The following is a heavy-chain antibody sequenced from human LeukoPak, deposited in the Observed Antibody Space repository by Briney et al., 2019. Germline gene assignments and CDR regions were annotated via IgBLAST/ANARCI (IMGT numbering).Heavy chain of an antibody. Sequence: PGGSLRLSCAASGFTVTGNYMSWVRQAPGKGLEWVSVIYSGGSTFYADSVKGRFTITRDNSKNTLFLQMHSLRAEDTAVYYCARRYTSSWCLDSWGQGTLVTVSS. CDR1: GFTVTGNY. J-gene: IGHJ4*02. V-gene: IGHV3-53*01. D-gene: IGHD6-13*01. CDR2: IYSGGST. CDR3: ARRYTSSWCLDS.